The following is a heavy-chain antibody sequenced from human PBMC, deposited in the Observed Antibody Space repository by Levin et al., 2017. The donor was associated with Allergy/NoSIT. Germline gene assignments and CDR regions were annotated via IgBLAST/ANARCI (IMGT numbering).Heavy chain of an antibody. J-gene: IGHJ6*02. V-gene: IGHV3-48*01. CDR2: ISSSSSTI. CDR1: GFTFSSYS. Sequence: GESLKISCAASGFTFSSYSMNWVRQAPGKGLEWVSYISSSSSTIYYADSVKGRFTISRDNAKNSLYLQMNSLRAEDTAVYYCARDRSDDDYGMDVWGQGTTVTVSS. D-gene: IGHD1-1*01. CDR3: ARDRSDDDYGMDV.